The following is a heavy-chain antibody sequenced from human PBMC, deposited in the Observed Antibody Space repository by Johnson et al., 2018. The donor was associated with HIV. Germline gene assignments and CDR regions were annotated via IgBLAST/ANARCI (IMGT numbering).Heavy chain of an antibody. CDR1: GFTFSNAW. J-gene: IGHJ3*02. D-gene: IGHD3-16*01. V-gene: IGHV3-15*01. CDR2: IKSKSDGGTT. Sequence: VQLVESGGGLVKPGGSLRLSCAASGFTFSNAWMNWVRQAPGKGLEWVGRIKSKSDGGTTDYAAPVKGRFTISRDDSKNTLYLQMTSMKTEDTAVYYCTGGRDLRAFDIWGQGTMVTVSS. CDR3: TGGRDLRAFDI.